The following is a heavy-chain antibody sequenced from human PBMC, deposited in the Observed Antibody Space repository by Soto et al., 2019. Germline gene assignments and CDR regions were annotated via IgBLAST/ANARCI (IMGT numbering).Heavy chain of an antibody. CDR1: GFTFSSYA. Sequence: GGSLRLSCAASGFTFSSYAMSWVRQAPGRGLEWVSAISGSGGSTYYTDSVKGRFTISRDNSKNTLYLEMNTLRAEDTAVYYCAKVVRFLEWFYYYGMDVWGQGTTVTVSS. V-gene: IGHV3-23*01. J-gene: IGHJ6*02. D-gene: IGHD3-3*01. CDR3: AKVVRFLEWFYYYGMDV. CDR2: ISGSGGST.